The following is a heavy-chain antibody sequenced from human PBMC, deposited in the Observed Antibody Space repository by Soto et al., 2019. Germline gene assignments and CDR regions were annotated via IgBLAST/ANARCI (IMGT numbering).Heavy chain of an antibody. Sequence: QVQLVQSGAELKKPGASVKVSCKASGYIFTAYSMHWVRQAPGQGLEWMGVVHPSGGSTNYAQKFQGRITITRDTSTSTVYMDLSSLTSEDTAVYYCAREENCSDGICYSEYFQRWGQGTLVTVSS. CDR1: GYIFTAYS. CDR2: VHPSGGST. CDR3: AREENCSDGICYSEYFQR. D-gene: IGHD2-15*01. V-gene: IGHV1-46*01. J-gene: IGHJ1*01.